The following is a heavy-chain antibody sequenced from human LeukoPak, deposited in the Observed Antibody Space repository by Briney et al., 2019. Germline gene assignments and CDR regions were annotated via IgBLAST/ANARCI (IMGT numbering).Heavy chain of an antibody. Sequence: SETLSLTCAVSGGSISTYYWSWIRQPPGKGLEWIGYIYYSGSTNYNPSLKSRVTISVDTSKNQFSLKLSSVTAADTAVYYCARNNIGTRTYDYWGQGTLVTVSS. CDR3: ARNNIGTRTYDY. CDR2: IYYSGST. CDR1: GGSISTYY. J-gene: IGHJ4*02. D-gene: IGHD1/OR15-1a*01. V-gene: IGHV4-59*01.